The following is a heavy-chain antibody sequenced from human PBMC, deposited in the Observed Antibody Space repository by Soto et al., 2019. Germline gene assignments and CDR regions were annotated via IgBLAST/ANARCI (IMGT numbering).Heavy chain of an antibody. Sequence: QVQLVQCGAEVKKPGASVKVSCKASGYTFISYGISWVRQAPGQGLEWMGGVNPYNDNTKYEQNLQGRVTMTTDTFTSTAYLELRSLTSDDTAVYHCVRVDTGVALDYWGQGTLVTVSS. V-gene: IGHV1-18*01. CDR2: VNPYNDNT. D-gene: IGHD5-18*01. J-gene: IGHJ4*02. CDR3: VRVDTGVALDY. CDR1: GYTFISYG.